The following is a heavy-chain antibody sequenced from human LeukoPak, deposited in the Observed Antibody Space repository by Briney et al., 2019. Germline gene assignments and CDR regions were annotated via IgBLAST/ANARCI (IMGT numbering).Heavy chain of an antibody. CDR1: GFTFSSYS. CDR3: ARMTGGYCSSTSCYTFDY. J-gene: IGHJ4*02. V-gene: IGHV3-48*01. CDR2: ISSSSTI. Sequence: GGSLRLSCAASGFTFSSYSMNWVRQAPGKGLEWVSYISSSSTIYYADSVKGRFTISRDNAKNSLYLQMNSLRAEDTAVYYCARMTGGYCSSTSCYTFDYWGQGTLVTVSS. D-gene: IGHD2-2*02.